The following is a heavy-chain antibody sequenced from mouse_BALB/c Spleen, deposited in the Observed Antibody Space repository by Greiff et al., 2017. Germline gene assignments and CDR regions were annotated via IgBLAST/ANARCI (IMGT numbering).Heavy chain of an antibody. V-gene: IGHV3-2*02. D-gene: IGHD1-1*01. Sequence: EVQLQQSGPGLVKPSQSLSLTCTVTGYSITSDYAWNWIRQCPGNKLEWMGYISYSGSTSYNPSLKSRISITRDTSKNQFFLQLNSVTTEDTATYYCAREEVLRIDYWGQGTTLTVSS. CDR1: GYSITSDYA. CDR2: ISYSGST. CDR3: AREEVLRIDY. J-gene: IGHJ2*01.